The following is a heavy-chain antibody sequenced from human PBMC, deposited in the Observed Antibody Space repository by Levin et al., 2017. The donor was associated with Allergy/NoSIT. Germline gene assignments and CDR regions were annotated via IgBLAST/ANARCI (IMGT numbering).Heavy chain of an antibody. Sequence: ASVKVSCKASGYTFTSYGISWVRQAPGQGLEWMGWISAYNGNTNYAQKLQGRVTMTTDTSTSTAYMELRSLRSDDTAVYYCARDGKRWNYGSGHKSDNWFDPWGQGTLVTVSS. CDR2: ISAYNGNT. CDR3: ARDGKRWNYGSGHKSDNWFDP. D-gene: IGHD3-10*01. J-gene: IGHJ5*02. V-gene: IGHV1-18*01. CDR1: GYTFTSYG.